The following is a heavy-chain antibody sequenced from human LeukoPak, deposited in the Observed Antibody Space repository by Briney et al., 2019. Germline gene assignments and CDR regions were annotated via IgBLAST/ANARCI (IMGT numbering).Heavy chain of an antibody. V-gene: IGHV1-69*04. Sequence: SVKVSCKASGGTFSSYAISWVRQAPGQGLEWMGRIIPIPGIANYAQKFQGRVTITADKSTSTAYMELSSLRSEDTAVYYCARRTASGGSGIWFDPWGQGTLVTVSS. CDR1: GGTFSSYA. D-gene: IGHD3-10*01. J-gene: IGHJ5*02. CDR3: ARRTASGGSGIWFDP. CDR2: IIPIPGIA.